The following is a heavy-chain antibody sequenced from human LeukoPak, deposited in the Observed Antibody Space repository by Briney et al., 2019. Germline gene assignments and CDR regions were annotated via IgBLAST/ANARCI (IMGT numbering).Heavy chain of an antibody. CDR1: GGSISSYY. CDR3: RGSSWQPRMGYYGMDV. V-gene: IGHV4-59*08. D-gene: IGHD6-13*01. J-gene: IGHJ6*02. Sequence: SETLSLTCTVSGGSISSYYWSWIRQPPGKGLEWIGYIYYSGSTNYNPSLKSRVTISVDTSKNQFPLKLSSVTAADTAVYYCRGSSWQPRMGYYGMDVWGQGTTVTVSS. CDR2: IYYSGST.